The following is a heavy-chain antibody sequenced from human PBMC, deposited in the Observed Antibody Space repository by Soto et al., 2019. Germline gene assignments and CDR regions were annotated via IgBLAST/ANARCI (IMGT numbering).Heavy chain of an antibody. Sequence: RGESLKISCRTSGYRFTSYCIAWVRQMPGKGLEWMGIIFPSDSDTRYSPSFQGQVTISADRSTSTVFLQWASLKASDAAVYFCARKDNSGYFNWFDPWGKGTLVTVSS. J-gene: IGHJ5*02. CDR1: GYRFTSYC. D-gene: IGHD3-22*01. CDR2: IFPSDSDT. V-gene: IGHV5-51*01. CDR3: ARKDNSGYFNWFDP.